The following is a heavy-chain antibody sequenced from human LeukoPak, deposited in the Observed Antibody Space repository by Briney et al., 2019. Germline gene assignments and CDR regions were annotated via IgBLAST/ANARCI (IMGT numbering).Heavy chain of an antibody. CDR2: ISAYNGNT. D-gene: IGHD3-22*01. Sequence: ASVKVSCKASGYTFTSYGISWVRQAPGQGLEWMGWISAYNGNTNYAQKLQGRVTMTTDTSTSTAYMELRSLRSDDTAVYHCARGLYYYDSSGYYYFDYWGQGTLVTVSS. J-gene: IGHJ4*02. CDR1: GYTFTSYG. V-gene: IGHV1-18*01. CDR3: ARGLYYYDSSGYYYFDY.